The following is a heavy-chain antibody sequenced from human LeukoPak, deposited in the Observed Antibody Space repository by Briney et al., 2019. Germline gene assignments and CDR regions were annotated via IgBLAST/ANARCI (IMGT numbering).Heavy chain of an antibody. Sequence: GGSLRLSCAASGFTFSSYAMHWVRQAPGKGLEWVAVISYDGSNKYYADSVKGRFTISRDNSKNTLYLQMNSLRAEDTAVYYCATDRGVMEDFDYWSQGTLVTVSS. V-gene: IGHV3-30-3*01. D-gene: IGHD3-10*01. CDR3: ATDRGVMEDFDY. CDR2: ISYDGSNK. CDR1: GFTFSSYA. J-gene: IGHJ4*02.